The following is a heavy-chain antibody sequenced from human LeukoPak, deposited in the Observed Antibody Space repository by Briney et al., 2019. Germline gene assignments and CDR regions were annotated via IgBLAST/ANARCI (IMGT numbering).Heavy chain of an antibody. CDR3: ARAPGYCSGGSCLDY. Sequence: SVKVSCKASGGTFSSYAISWVRQAPGQGLEWMGRIIPIFGTANYAQKFQGRVTITTDEPTSTAYMELSSLRSEDTAVYYCARAPGYCSGGSCLDYWGQGTLVTVSS. D-gene: IGHD2-15*01. V-gene: IGHV1-69*05. CDR2: IIPIFGTA. CDR1: GGTFSSYA. J-gene: IGHJ4*02.